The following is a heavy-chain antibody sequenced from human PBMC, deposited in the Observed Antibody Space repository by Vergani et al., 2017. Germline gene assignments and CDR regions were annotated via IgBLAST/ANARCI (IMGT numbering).Heavy chain of an antibody. J-gene: IGHJ6*03. Sequence: EVQLLESGGGLVQPGGSLRLSCAASGFTFSDHYMDWVRQAPGKGLEWVGRTRKKANSYTTEYAASVKGRFTISRDDSKNSLYLQMNSRKTQDTAVYYCARESGYCSSGSCYSGRYYYYYMDVWGKGTTVTVSS. CDR1: GFTFSDHY. D-gene: IGHD2-15*01. CDR2: TRKKANSYTT. V-gene: IGHV3-72*01. CDR3: ARESGYCSSGSCYSGRYYYYYMDV.